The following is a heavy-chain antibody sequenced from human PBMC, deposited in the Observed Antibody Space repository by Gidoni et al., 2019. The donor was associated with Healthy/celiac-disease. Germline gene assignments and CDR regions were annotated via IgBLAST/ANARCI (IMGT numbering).Heavy chain of an antibody. CDR1: GGSISSSSYS. Sequence: QLQLQESRPGLVKPSEPLSLPCTVSGGSISSSSYSWGWIRQPPGKGLEWIGSIYSSGRTYYNPSLKSRVTISVDTSKNQFSLKMSSVTAADTAVYYCARGYSTMIVVAPIVWGQGTMVTVSS. CDR2: IYSSGRT. D-gene: IGHD3-22*01. CDR3: ARGYSTMIVVAPIV. J-gene: IGHJ3*01. V-gene: IGHV4-39*01.